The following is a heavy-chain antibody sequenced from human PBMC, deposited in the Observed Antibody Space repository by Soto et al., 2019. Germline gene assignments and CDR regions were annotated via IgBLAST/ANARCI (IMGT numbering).Heavy chain of an antibody. CDR1: GFTFSSYG. V-gene: IGHV3-30*18. Sequence: QVQLVESGGGVVQPGRSLRLSCAASGFTFSSYGIHWVRQAPGKGLEWVAVISYDGSNKYYADSVKGRFTISRDNSKNTLYLQMNSLRAEDTAVYYCAKDQGYYYGMDVWGQGTTVTVSS. J-gene: IGHJ6*02. CDR3: AKDQGYYYGMDV. CDR2: ISYDGSNK.